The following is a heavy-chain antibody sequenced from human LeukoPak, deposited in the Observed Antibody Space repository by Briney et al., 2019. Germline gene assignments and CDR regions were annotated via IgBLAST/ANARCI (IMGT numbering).Heavy chain of an antibody. D-gene: IGHD2-21*02. V-gene: IGHV3-23*01. J-gene: IGHJ4*02. CDR2: ISGSGGTT. CDR3: AKDRSGSYCGGDCYLPY. CDR1: GFTFSNYA. Sequence: PGGSLRLSCVVSGFTFSNYAMSWVRHVPGKGLEWVSDISGSGGTTHYADSVKGRFTISRDNSKNTLYLQTNSLRAEDTAIYYCAKDRSGSYCGGDCYLPYWGQGTLVTVSS.